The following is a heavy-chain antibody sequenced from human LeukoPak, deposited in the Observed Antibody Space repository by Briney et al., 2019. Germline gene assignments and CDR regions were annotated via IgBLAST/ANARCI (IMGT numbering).Heavy chain of an antibody. CDR2: ISSSSSYI. CDR1: GFTFSSYS. D-gene: IGHD1-26*01. J-gene: IGHJ4*02. V-gene: IGHV3-21*01. CDR3: ARDRIVGAIPIDY. Sequence: GGSLRLSCAASGFTFSSYSMNWVRQAPGKGLEWVSSISSSSSYIYYADSVKGRFTISRDNAKNSLHLQMNSLRAEDTAVYYCARDRIVGAIPIDYWGQGTLVTVSS.